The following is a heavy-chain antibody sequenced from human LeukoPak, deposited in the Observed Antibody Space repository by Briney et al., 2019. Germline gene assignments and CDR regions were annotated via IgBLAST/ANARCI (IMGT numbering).Heavy chain of an antibody. J-gene: IGHJ4*02. CDR1: GFTFSSYA. Sequence: GGSLRLSCAASGFTFSSYAMTWVRQAPGKGLEWVSGISGSFDSTYYADSVRGRFTISRDNSKNTLYLEMNSLRAEDTAVYYCAKDRTYGDYDFDRWGQGTLVTVSS. V-gene: IGHV3-23*01. CDR3: AKDRTYGDYDFDR. D-gene: IGHD4-17*01. CDR2: ISGSFDST.